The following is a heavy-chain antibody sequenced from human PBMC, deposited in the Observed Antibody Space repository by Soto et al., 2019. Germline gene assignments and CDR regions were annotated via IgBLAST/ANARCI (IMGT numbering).Heavy chain of an antibody. CDR1: GGSIGSYY. V-gene: IGHV4-59*08. D-gene: IGHD1-1*01. CDR3: ARRYGYSFDY. Sequence: PSETLSLTCTVSGGSIGSYYWSWIRQPPGKGLEWIGYIYYSGSTNYNPSLKSRVTILVDTSKNQFSLKLSSVTAADTAVYYCARRYGYSFDYWGQGTLVTVSS. J-gene: IGHJ4*02. CDR2: IYYSGST.